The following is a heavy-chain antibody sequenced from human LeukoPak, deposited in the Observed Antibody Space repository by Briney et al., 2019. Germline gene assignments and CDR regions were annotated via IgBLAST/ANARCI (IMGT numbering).Heavy chain of an antibody. Sequence: SETLSLTCTVSGGSISSGSYYWSWIRQPAGKGLEWIGRIYTSGSTNYNPSLKSRVTISVDTSKNQFSLKLSSVTAADTAVYYCAREVVAAPGTVDYWGRGTLVTVSS. V-gene: IGHV4-61*02. CDR3: AREVVAAPGTVDY. CDR2: IYTSGST. J-gene: IGHJ4*01. D-gene: IGHD6-13*01. CDR1: GGSISSGSYY.